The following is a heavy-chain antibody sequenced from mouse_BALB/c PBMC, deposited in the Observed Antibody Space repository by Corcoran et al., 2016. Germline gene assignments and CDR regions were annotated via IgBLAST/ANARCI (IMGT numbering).Heavy chain of an antibody. CDR3: ARGYDYAMDY. V-gene: IGHV14-3*02. D-gene: IGHD2-14*01. CDR1: GFNIKDTY. J-gene: IGHJ4*01. Sequence: EVQLQQSGAELVKPGASVKLSCTASGFNIKDTYMHWVKQRPEQGLEWIGRIDPANGNTKYDPKFQGKATITAETSSNTAYLQLSSLTSEDTAVYYCARGYDYAMDYWGQGTSVTVSS. CDR2: IDPANGNT.